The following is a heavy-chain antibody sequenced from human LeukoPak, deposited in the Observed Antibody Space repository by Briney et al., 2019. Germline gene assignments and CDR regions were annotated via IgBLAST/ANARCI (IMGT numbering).Heavy chain of an antibody. D-gene: IGHD6-13*01. J-gene: IGHJ4*02. CDR2: ISGSGGST. CDR3: AKDKDSSSWYYFDY. CDR1: GFTLSSYA. V-gene: IGHV3-23*01. Sequence: GGSLRLSCAASGFTLSSYAMSWVRQAPGKGLEWVSAISGSGGSTYYADSVKGRFTISRDNSENTLYLQMNSLRAEDTAVYYCAKDKDSSSWYYFDYWGQGTLVTVSS.